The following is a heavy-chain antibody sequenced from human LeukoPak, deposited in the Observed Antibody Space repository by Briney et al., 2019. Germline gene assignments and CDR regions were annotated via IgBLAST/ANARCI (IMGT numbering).Heavy chain of an antibody. CDR2: INHGGST. Sequence: PSETLSLTCAVYGESLSGYHWTWIRQPPGKGLELIGEINHGGSTNYNPSLKSRVTMSVDTSRNQFSLKLNSVTAADTAVYYCARGNLEWAAGTRWFDPWGQGTLVIVSS. V-gene: IGHV4-34*01. CDR1: GESLSGYH. J-gene: IGHJ5*02. CDR3: ARGNLEWAAGTRWFDP. D-gene: IGHD6-13*01.